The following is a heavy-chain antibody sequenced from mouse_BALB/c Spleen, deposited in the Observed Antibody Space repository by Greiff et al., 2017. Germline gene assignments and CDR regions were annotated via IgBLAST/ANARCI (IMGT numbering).Heavy chain of an antibody. J-gene: IGHJ4*01. CDR1: GYTFTSYT. CDR3: ARRRATFYYAMDY. Sequence: QVQLKESAAELARPGASVKMSCKASGYTFTSYTMHWVKQRPGQGLEWIGYINPSSGYTEYNQKFKDKTTLTADKSSSTAYMQLSSLTSEDSAVYYCARRRATFYYAMDYWGQGTSVTVSS. V-gene: IGHV1-4*02. CDR2: INPSSGYT.